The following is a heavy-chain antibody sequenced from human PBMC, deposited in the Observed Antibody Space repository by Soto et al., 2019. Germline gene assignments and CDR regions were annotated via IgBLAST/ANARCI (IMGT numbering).Heavy chain of an antibody. D-gene: IGHD2-15*01. Sequence: SQTLSLTCTVSGASISTYFWSWIRQPPGKGLEWIAYISYSGRTDCNPSLKSRVTISVDTSNNQFSLKLSSVTAADTAVYYCARFVCSGGSCYSGDFYYFDYWGQGTLVTVSS. CDR1: GASISTYF. V-gene: IGHV4-59*01. CDR2: ISYSGRT. CDR3: ARFVCSGGSCYSGDFYYFDY. J-gene: IGHJ4*02.